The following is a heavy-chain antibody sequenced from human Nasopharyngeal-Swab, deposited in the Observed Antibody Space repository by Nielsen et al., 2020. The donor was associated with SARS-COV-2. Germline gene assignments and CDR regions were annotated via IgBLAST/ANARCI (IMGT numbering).Heavy chain of an antibody. CDR3: AADYGDYNHNYYYYYMDV. D-gene: IGHD4-17*01. J-gene: IGHJ6*03. CDR1: GFTFSSYG. Sequence: SCAASGFTFSSYGMHWVRQAPGKGLEWVAVIWYDGSNKYYADSVKGRFTISRDNSKNTLYLQMNSLRAEDTAVYYCAADYGDYNHNYYYYYMDVWGKGTTVTVSS. V-gene: IGHV3-33*01. CDR2: IWYDGSNK.